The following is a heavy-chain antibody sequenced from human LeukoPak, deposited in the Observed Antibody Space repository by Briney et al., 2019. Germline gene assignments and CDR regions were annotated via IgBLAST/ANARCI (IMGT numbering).Heavy chain of an antibody. D-gene: IGHD5-12*01. CDR1: GFTFDDYG. Sequence: GGSLRLSCAASGFTFDDYGMSWVRQAPGKGLEWVSGINWNGGSTGYADSVKGRFTIPRDNAKNSLYLQMNSLRAEDTALYYCARVGYSGYAKDYWGQGTLVTVSS. J-gene: IGHJ4*02. CDR2: INWNGGST. V-gene: IGHV3-20*04. CDR3: ARVGYSGYAKDY.